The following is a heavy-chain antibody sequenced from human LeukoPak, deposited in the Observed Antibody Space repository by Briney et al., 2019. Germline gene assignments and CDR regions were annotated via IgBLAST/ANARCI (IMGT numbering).Heavy chain of an antibody. Sequence: GGSLRLSCAASGFTFSSYAMSWVRQAPGKGLEWVSAISGSGGSTYYDDSVKGRFTISRDNSKITLYLQMNSLRAEDTAVYYCAKDLYYYGSGSYYKVRPQNDYWGQGTLVTVSS. V-gene: IGHV3-23*01. CDR1: GFTFSSYA. CDR2: ISGSGGST. D-gene: IGHD3-10*01. J-gene: IGHJ4*02. CDR3: AKDLYYYGSGSYYKVRPQNDY.